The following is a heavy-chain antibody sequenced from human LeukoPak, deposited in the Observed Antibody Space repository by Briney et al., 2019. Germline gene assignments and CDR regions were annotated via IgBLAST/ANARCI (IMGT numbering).Heavy chain of an antibody. D-gene: IGHD2-21*02. CDR3: AKDGAGDWPDAFDI. CDR1: GFTFSSYA. CDR2: ISGRGGGT. J-gene: IGHJ3*02. Sequence: GGSLRLSCAASGFTFSSYAMSWVRQAPGKGLEWVSGISGRGGGTYYADSVKGRFTISRDNSKNTLYLRMSSLRAEDTAVYYCAKDGAGDWPDAFDIWGQGTKVTVSS. V-gene: IGHV3-23*01.